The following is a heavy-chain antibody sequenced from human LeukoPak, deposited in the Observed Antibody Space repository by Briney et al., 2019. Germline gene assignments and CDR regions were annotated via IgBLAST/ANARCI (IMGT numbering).Heavy chain of an antibody. J-gene: IGHJ4*02. CDR3: ARGGRSGCSSTSCYFGY. CDR1: GYTFTSYG. Sequence: ASVKVSCKASGYTFTSYGISWVRQAPGQGLEWMGWISAYNGNTNYAQKLQGRVTMTTDPSTSTAYMELRSLRSDDTAVYYCARGGRSGCSSTSCYFGYWGQGTLVTVSS. V-gene: IGHV1-18*04. CDR2: ISAYNGNT. D-gene: IGHD2-2*01.